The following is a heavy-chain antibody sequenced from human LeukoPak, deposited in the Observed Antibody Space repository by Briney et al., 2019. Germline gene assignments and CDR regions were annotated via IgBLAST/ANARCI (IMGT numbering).Heavy chain of an antibody. CDR1: GFTFSSYA. J-gene: IGHJ4*02. V-gene: IGHV3-23*01. CDR3: AKDVGYDILTGYSSYASDY. CDR2: ISGSGGST. Sequence: AGGSLRLSCAASGFTFSSYAMSGVRQAPGKGLEWVSAISGSGGSTYYADSVKGRFTISRDNSKNTLYLQMNSLRAEDTAVYYCAKDVGYDILTGYSSYASDYWGQGTLVTVSS. D-gene: IGHD3-9*01.